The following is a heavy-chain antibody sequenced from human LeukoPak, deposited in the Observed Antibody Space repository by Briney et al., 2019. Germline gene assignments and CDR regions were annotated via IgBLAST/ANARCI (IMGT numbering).Heavy chain of an antibody. CDR2: IYSGGST. CDR3: AKYSGSYLFDY. J-gene: IGHJ4*02. Sequence: GGSLRLSCAASGFILNSNYMSWVRQAPGKGLEWVSIIYSGGSTYYADSVKRRFTISRDNSKNTVYLQMNSLRAEDTAVYYCAKYSGSYLFDYWGQGTLVTVSS. D-gene: IGHD1-26*01. V-gene: IGHV3-53*01. CDR1: GFILNSNY.